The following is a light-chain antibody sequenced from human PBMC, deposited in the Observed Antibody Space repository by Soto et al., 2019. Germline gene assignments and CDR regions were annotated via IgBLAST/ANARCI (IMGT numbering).Light chain of an antibody. J-gene: IGLJ2*01. CDR1: SSDVGGSNY. Sequence: QSALTQPPSASGSPGQSVTISCTGSSSDVGGSNYVSWYQHHPGKAPKLMISEVNKRPSGVPDRFSGSKSGNTASLTVAGLQAEDEADYDCSSYAGSNSLVFGGGTKLTVL. CDR2: EVN. CDR3: SSYAGSNSLV. V-gene: IGLV2-8*01.